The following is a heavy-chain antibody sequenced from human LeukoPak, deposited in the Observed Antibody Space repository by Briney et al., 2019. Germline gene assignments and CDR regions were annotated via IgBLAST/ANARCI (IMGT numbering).Heavy chain of an antibody. Sequence: SVTVSFMASGGTFSSYAISWVRQAPGQGLEWMGRIIPILCIANYAQKFQGRVTITADKSTSTAYMELSSLRSEDTAVYYCARVGYSSSPRAEYYYYYGMDVWGQGTTVTVSS. CDR1: GGTFSSYA. CDR2: IIPILCIA. J-gene: IGHJ6*02. CDR3: ARVGYSSSPRAEYYYYYGMDV. D-gene: IGHD6-13*01. V-gene: IGHV1-69*04.